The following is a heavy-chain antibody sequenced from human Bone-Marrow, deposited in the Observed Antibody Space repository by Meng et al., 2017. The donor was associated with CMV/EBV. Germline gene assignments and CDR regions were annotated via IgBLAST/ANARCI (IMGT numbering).Heavy chain of an antibody. Sequence: GESLKISCAASGFNFSSYAMDWVRQAPGKGLEWVAVISYDGSNKYYADSVKGRCTISRDNSKNTLYLQMKSLRAEDTAVYYCARDGPPKEERFLEWLPMPNYYYYGMDVWGQGTTVTVSS. CDR2: ISYDGSNK. CDR1: GFNFSSYA. CDR3: ARDGPPKEERFLEWLPMPNYYYYGMDV. D-gene: IGHD3-3*01. J-gene: IGHJ6*02. V-gene: IGHV3-30*04.